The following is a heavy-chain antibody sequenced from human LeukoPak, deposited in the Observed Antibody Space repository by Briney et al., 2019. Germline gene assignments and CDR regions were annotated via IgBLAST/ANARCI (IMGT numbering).Heavy chain of an antibody. CDR2: ISSSANTI. J-gene: IGHJ4*02. CDR3: ARAVGASEGVDY. CDR1: GFTFSSYA. Sequence: PGGSLRLSCAASGFTFSSYAMSWVRQAPGKGLEWVSYISSSANTIYYADSVKGRFTISRDNAKNSLYLQMNSLRAEDTAVYYCARAVGASEGVDYWGQGTLVTVSS. D-gene: IGHD1-26*01. V-gene: IGHV3-48*04.